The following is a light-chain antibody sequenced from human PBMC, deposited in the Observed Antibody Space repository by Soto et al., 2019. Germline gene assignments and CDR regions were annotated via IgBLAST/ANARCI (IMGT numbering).Light chain of an antibody. CDR2: AAS. V-gene: IGKV1-39*01. CDR1: QSISSY. Sequence: DIQMTQSPSSLSASLGDRVTITCRASQSISSYLNWYQKKPGIAPKLLIYAASTLQSGVPSRFSASGSGTDFTLIISSLQPEDFATYFCQQTYSIPLTFGGGTKVEIK. J-gene: IGKJ4*01. CDR3: QQTYSIPLT.